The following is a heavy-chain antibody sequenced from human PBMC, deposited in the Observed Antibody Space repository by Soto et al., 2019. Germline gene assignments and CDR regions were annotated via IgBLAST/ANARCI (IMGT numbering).Heavy chain of an antibody. J-gene: IGHJ4*01. CDR3: AKELSYNSGRPFDY. V-gene: IGHV3-23*01. D-gene: IGHD3-10*01. CDR2: ISDSGGTT. Sequence: GGSLRLSCAASGFAFSTYAMTWVRQAPGKGLEWVSSISDSGGTTFYADSVKGRFTVSRANSKNTLYLQMNSLRAEDMALYYCAKELSYNSGRPFDYWGHGTLVTVSS. CDR1: GFAFSTYA.